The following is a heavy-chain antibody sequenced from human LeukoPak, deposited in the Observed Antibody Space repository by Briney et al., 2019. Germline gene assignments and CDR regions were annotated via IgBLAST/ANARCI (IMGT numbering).Heavy chain of an antibody. CDR3: ARVGDSITGTTRSIDY. CDR1: GYTFTSYD. Sequence: ASVKVSCKASGYTFTSYDINWVRQATGQGLEWMGWMNPNSGNTGYAQKFQGRVTMTRNTSISTAYMELSSLRSEDTAVYYCARVGDSITGTTRSIDYGGQGTLVTVSS. J-gene: IGHJ4*02. CDR2: MNPNSGNT. D-gene: IGHD1-20*01. V-gene: IGHV1-8*01.